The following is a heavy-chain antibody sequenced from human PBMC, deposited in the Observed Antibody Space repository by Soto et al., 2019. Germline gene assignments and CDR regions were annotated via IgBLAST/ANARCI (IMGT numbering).Heavy chain of an antibody. Sequence: WVSLRLSCAASGFSFSGSYMTWIRQAPGKGLEWDPKISGNGATTYYADSVRGRFTISWGNAKNALSLQINSLRAMAAAAHFFARSPYYYASGLWGQGTLVTVSS. CDR2: ISGNGATT. J-gene: IGHJ4*02. CDR3: ARSPYYYASGL. D-gene: IGHD3-10*01. CDR1: GFSFSGSY. V-gene: IGHV3-11*01.